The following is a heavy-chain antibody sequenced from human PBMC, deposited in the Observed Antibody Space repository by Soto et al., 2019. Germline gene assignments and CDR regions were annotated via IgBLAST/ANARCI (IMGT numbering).Heavy chain of an antibody. Sequence: KSGGSLRLSCAASGFTFSDYYMSWIRQAPGKGLEWVSYISSSGSTMYYADSVKGRFTISRDNAKNSLYLQMNSLRAEDTAVYYCARGQAVKNYDFWSGYYKGHYFDYWGQGTLVTVSS. CDR2: ISSSGSTM. CDR3: ARGQAVKNYDFWSGYYKGHYFDY. V-gene: IGHV3-11*01. D-gene: IGHD3-3*01. CDR1: GFTFSDYY. J-gene: IGHJ4*02.